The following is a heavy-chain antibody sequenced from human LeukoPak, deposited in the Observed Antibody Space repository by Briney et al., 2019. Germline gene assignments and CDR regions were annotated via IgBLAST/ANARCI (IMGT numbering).Heavy chain of an antibody. J-gene: IGHJ5*02. D-gene: IGHD4-17*01. CDR2: IKQDGSEK. Sequence: GGSLRLFCAASGFTFSSYWMSWVRQAPGKGLEWVANIKQDGSEKYYVDSVKGRFTISRDNAKNSLYLQMNSLRAEDTAVYYCARVTQKVTTLSWVARSGNNWFDPWGQGTLVTVSS. CDR3: ARVTQKVTTLSWVARSGNNWFDP. V-gene: IGHV3-7*01. CDR1: GFTFSSYW.